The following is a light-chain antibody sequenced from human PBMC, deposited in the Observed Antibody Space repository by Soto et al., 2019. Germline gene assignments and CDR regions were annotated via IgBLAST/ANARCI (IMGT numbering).Light chain of an antibody. CDR2: AAS. CDR3: QQYYSYPWT. J-gene: IGKJ1*01. V-gene: IGKV1-8*01. Sequence: AIRMTQSPSSFSASTGDRVTITCRASQGLSSYLAWYQQKPGKAPKLLIYAASTLQSGVSSRFSGSGSGTDFTLTMTRLQSEDFATYYCQQYYSYPWTFGQGTKVEIK. CDR1: QGLSSY.